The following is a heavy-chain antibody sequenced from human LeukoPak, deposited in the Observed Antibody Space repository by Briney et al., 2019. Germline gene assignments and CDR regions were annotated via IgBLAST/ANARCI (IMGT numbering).Heavy chain of an antibody. CDR2: IYSGGST. CDR3: ARDRGSGAGYMDA. D-gene: IGHD3-10*01. CDR1: GFTVSSNY. Sequence: PGGSLRLSCAASGFTVSSNYMSWVRQAPGKGLEWVSVIYSGGSTYYADSVKGRFTISRDNSKNTLYLQMSRLRAEDTAVYYCARDRGSGAGYMDAWGKGTTVTISS. J-gene: IGHJ6*03. V-gene: IGHV3-53*01.